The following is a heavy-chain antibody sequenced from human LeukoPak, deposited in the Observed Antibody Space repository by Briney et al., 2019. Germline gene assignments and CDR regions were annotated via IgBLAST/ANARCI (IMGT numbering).Heavy chain of an antibody. J-gene: IGHJ4*02. CDR2: INHSGST. CDR3: ARGGDYRFDY. CDR1: GGSFSGYY. V-gene: IGHV4-34*01. Sequence: SETLSLTCAVYGGSFSGYYWSWIRQPPGKGLEWIGEINHSGSTNYNPSLKSRVTLSVDKSKNQLSLRLTSVTAADTAVYYCARGGDYRFDYWGQGTLVTVPS. D-gene: IGHD4-17*01.